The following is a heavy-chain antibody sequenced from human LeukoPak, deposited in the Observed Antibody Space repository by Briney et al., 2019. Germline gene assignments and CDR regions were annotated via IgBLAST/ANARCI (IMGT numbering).Heavy chain of an antibody. J-gene: IGHJ3*01. D-gene: IGHD4-11*01. CDR3: ASLGGYSNFPGY. CDR1: GYIFTGYY. V-gene: IGHV1-2*02. Sequence: ASVKVSCKASGYIFTGYYIHWVRQAPGQGLEWMGWINPNSGGTNYAQKSQGRATMTRDTSISTAYMELSRLRSDDTAVYYCASLGGYSNFPGYWGQGTMVTVSS. CDR2: INPNSGGT.